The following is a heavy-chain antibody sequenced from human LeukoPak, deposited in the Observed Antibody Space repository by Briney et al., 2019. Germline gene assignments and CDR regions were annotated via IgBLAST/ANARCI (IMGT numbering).Heavy chain of an antibody. CDR1: GFTFSGFA. V-gene: IGHV3-23*01. J-gene: IGHJ4*02. D-gene: IGHD1-14*01. CDR2: ISGSGGST. Sequence: PGGSLRLSCAASGFTFSGFAMSWVRQAPGQGLEWVSGISGSGGSTSYADSVKGRFTISRDSSKNTLFLQMNSLKPEDTAMYHCTRNRPETPLGYWGQGTLVTVSS. CDR3: TRNRPETPLGY.